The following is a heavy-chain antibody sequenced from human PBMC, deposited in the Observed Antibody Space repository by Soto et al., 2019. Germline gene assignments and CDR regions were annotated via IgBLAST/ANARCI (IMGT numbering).Heavy chain of an antibody. V-gene: IGHV3-7*03. CDR1: GFTFSSYW. D-gene: IGHD6-13*01. CDR2: IKQDGSEK. J-gene: IGHJ4*02. Sequence: EVQLVESGGGLVQPGGSLRLSCAASGFTFSSYWMSWVRQAPGKGLEWVANIKQDGSEKYYVDSVKGRFTISRDNAKNSLYLQMNSLRAEDTAVYYCARDPTYSSSWSDYWGQGTLVTVSS. CDR3: ARDPTYSSSWSDY.